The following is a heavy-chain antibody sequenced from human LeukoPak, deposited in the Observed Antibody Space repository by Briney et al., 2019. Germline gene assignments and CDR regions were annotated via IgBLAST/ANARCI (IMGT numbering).Heavy chain of an antibody. Sequence: PGGSLRLSCAASGFTFSSYGMHWVRQAPGKGLEWVAVIWYDGGNKYYADSVKGRFTISRDNSKNTLYLQMNGLRAEDTAVYYCARDTESGSRYFDFHDAFVIWGQGTMVTVSS. J-gene: IGHJ3*02. CDR1: GFTFSSYG. CDR3: ARDTESGSRYFDFHDAFVI. V-gene: IGHV3-33*01. CDR2: IWYDGGNK. D-gene: IGHD3-9*01.